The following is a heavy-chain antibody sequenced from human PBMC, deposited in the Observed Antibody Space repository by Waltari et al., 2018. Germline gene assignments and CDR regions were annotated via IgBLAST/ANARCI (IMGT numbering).Heavy chain of an antibody. D-gene: IGHD3-3*02. CDR2: TTGEGDNT. CDR3: ARVPYKDFWTGYFFFDL. CDR1: GFSFRHYP. V-gene: IGHV3-23*04. Sequence: VQLVESGGGSVQSGGSLRLSCECSGFSFRHYPTIFVRQAPGKGLEWVSSTTGEGDNTYDADSVRGRFSISRDNSKNTLSLQMNSLRAEDTATYYCARVPYKDFWTGYFFFDLWGQGILVSVSS. J-gene: IGHJ4*02.